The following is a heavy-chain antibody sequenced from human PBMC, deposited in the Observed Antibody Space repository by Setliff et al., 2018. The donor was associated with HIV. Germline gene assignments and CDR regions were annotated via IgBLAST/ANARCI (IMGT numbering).Heavy chain of an antibody. V-gene: IGHV1-2*02. CDR3: TRGADYLGIPSYYYYYMDV. D-gene: IGHD7-27*01. Sequence: VASVKVSCKASGYTLTGYYMHWVRLAPGLGLEWMGWINPHSGNTDFAQRFQGRITMTRDTSTSTAYMELSSLRSEDTAVYYCTRGADYLGIPSYYYYYMDVWGKGTTVTVSS. CDR1: GYTLTGYY. CDR2: INPHSGNT. J-gene: IGHJ6*03.